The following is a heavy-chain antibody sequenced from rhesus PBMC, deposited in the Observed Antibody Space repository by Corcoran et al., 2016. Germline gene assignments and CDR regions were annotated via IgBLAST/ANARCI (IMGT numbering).Heavy chain of an antibody. CDR2: ISGSSGST. Sequence: QVQLQESGPGLVKPSETLSLTCAVSGGSISSSNWWRWIRQPPGKGREWVGYISGSSGSTYYNPSLKSRVTISKDTSKNQFSLKLNSVTAADTAVYFCARAPYSNYGLSAFDFWGQGPRVTVSS. D-gene: IGHD4-23*01. V-gene: IGHV4-65*01. CDR3: ARAPYSNYGLSAFDF. J-gene: IGHJ3*01. CDR1: GGSISSSNW.